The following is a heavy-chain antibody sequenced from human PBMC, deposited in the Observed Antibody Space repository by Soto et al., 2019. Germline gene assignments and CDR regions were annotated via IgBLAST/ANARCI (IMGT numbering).Heavy chain of an antibody. J-gene: IGHJ5*02. D-gene: IGHD3-3*01. CDR2: ISGSGGST. CDR1: GFTFSSYA. V-gene: IGHV3-23*01. Sequence: GGSLRLSCAASGFTFSSYAMSWVRQAPGKGLGWVSAISGSGGSTYYADSVKGRFTISRDNSKNTLYLQMNSLRAEDTAVYYCAKDQGYDFWSGYDNWFDPWGQGTLVTVSS. CDR3: AKDQGYDFWSGYDNWFDP.